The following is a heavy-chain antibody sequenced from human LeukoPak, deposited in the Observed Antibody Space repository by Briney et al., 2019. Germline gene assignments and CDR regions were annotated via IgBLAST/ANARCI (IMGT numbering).Heavy chain of an antibody. CDR2: ISSSGTTI. D-gene: IGHD5-24*01. Sequence: PGGALRLSCAASGFTFSDYYMNWIRQAPGKGLEWVSYISSSGTTIYYADSVKGRFTISRDNAKSSLFLQMNSLRAEDTAVYYCARDGYMPREYGMDVWGQGTTVTVSS. V-gene: IGHV3-11*04. CDR3: ARDGYMPREYGMDV. CDR1: GFTFSDYY. J-gene: IGHJ6*02.